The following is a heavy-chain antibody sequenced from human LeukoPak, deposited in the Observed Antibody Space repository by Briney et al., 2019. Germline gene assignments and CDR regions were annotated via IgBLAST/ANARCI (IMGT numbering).Heavy chain of an antibody. Sequence: PSETLSLTCTVSGGSISSGSYYWSWIRQPAGKGLEWIGSIYYSGSTNYNPSLKSRVTMSGDTSKNQISLKLSSVTAADTAVYYCARGGISTSLDYWGQGTLVTVSS. CDR1: GGSISSGSYY. D-gene: IGHD2-2*01. J-gene: IGHJ4*02. CDR3: ARGGISTSLDY. CDR2: IYYSGST. V-gene: IGHV4-61*10.